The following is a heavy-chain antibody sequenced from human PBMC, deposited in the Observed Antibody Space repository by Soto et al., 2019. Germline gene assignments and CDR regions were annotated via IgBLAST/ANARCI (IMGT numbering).Heavy chain of an antibody. CDR1: GLSLSTSGEA. CDR2: IYWDDDK. J-gene: IGHJ5*02. Sequence: QITLKESGPTLVKPTQTLTLTCTFSGLSLSTSGEAVGWIRQPPGKALEWLALIYWDDDKRYNPTLKTRLTNTQDPSKNQVVLTPAHMGPGGTATYFCAHHVSTSPAGWFDPWGQGILVTVSS. CDR3: AHHVSTSPAGWFDP. V-gene: IGHV2-5*02. D-gene: IGHD2-2*01.